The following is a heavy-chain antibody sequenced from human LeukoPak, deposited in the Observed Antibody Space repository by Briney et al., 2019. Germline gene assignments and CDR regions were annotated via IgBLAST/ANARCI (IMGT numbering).Heavy chain of an antibody. Sequence: SETLSLTCTVSGGSISSGGYYWSWIRQPPGKGLEWIGYIYHSGSTYYNPSLKSRVTISVDRSKNQFSLKLSSVTAADTAVYYCARENPYSSSPFDYWGQGTLVTVSS. CDR3: ARENPYSSSPFDY. CDR2: IYHSGST. J-gene: IGHJ4*02. D-gene: IGHD6-6*01. V-gene: IGHV4-30-2*01. CDR1: GGSISSGGYY.